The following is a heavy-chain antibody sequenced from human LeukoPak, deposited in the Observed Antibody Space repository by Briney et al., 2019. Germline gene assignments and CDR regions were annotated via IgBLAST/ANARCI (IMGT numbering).Heavy chain of an antibody. J-gene: IGHJ5*02. CDR3: AREEIRSWFDP. D-gene: IGHD5-24*01. Sequence: SETLSLTCTVSGAPISSFYWSWIRQPPGKGLEWIGYIYYSGSTNYNPSLKSRVTISVDTSKNQFSLKLSSVTAADTAVYYCAREEIRSWFDPWGQGTLVTVSS. CDR2: IYYSGST. V-gene: IGHV4-59*01. CDR1: GAPISSFY.